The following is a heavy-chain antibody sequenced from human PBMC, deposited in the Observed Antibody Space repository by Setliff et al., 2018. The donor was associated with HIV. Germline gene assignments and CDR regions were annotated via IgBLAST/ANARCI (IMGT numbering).Heavy chain of an antibody. D-gene: IGHD1-26*01. CDR3: ARVSELLAYYMDV. V-gene: IGHV3-7*01. J-gene: IGHJ6*03. CDR2: IKDDGTEK. CDR1: EFTFSRYW. Sequence: GGSLRLSCEASEFTFSRYWMTWVRQAPGKGLEWVAKIKDDGTEKVYVDSVKGRFTISRDNAKNSLYLQMNSLRAEDTAVYYCARVSELLAYYMDVWGKGTTVTVSS.